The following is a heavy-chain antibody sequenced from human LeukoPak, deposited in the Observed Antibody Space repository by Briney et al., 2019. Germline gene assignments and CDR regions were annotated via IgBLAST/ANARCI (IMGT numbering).Heavy chain of an antibody. CDR2: ISGSGGST. J-gene: IGHJ4*02. Sequence: GSLRLSCAASGFTFSSYAMSWVRQAPGKGLEWVSAISGSGGSTYYADSVKGRFTISRDNSKNTLYLQMNSLRAEDTAVYYCAKDLYYYDSSGYYHYWGQGTLVTVSS. V-gene: IGHV3-23*01. CDR1: GFTFSSYA. CDR3: AKDLYYYDSSGYYHY. D-gene: IGHD3-22*01.